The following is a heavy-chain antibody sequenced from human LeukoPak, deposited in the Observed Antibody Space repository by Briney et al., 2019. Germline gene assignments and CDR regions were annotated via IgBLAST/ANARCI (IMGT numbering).Heavy chain of an antibody. CDR1: GGTFSSYA. Sequence: GASVKVSCKASGGTFSSYAISWVRQAPGQGLEWMGGIIPIFGTANYAQKFQGRVTITADESTSTAYMELSSLRSEDTAVYYCARGLVPAAMPDYYYYGMDVWGQGTTVTVSS. V-gene: IGHV1-69*13. CDR3: ARGLVPAAMPDYYYYGMDV. CDR2: IIPIFGTA. D-gene: IGHD2-2*01. J-gene: IGHJ6*02.